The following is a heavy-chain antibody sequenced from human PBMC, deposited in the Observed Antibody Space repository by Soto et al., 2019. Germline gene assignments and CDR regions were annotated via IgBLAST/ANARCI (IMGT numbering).Heavy chain of an antibody. CDR1: GDSVSSGGAY. V-gene: IGHV4-31*03. CDR2: IYYSGSA. Sequence: QVQLQESGPGLVKPSQTLSLTCTVSGDSVSSGGAYWSWIRQHPGQGLEWIGYIYYSGSASYTPSLKSRITISLDTSQNQVSLRLSSVTAADTAVYYCARLKSRYYKIISYPFAYLGRGALVTVSS. J-gene: IGHJ4*02. D-gene: IGHD3-10*01. CDR3: ARLKSRYYKIISYPFAY.